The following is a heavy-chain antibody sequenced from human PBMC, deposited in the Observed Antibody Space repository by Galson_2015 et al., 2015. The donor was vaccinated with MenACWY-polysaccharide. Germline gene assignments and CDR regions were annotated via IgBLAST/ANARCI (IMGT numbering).Heavy chain of an antibody. D-gene: IGHD5-12*01. CDR1: GFTFSTYW. V-gene: IGHV3-74*01. CDR3: ARGYSAYD. Sequence: SLRLSCAASGFTFSTYWMHWVRQAPGKGLVWVSRIKSDGSSTNCADSVKGRFTISRDNAKNTLYLQINSLRAEDTALYYCARGYSAYDWGQGTLSPSPQ. J-gene: IGHJ4*02. CDR2: IKSDGSST.